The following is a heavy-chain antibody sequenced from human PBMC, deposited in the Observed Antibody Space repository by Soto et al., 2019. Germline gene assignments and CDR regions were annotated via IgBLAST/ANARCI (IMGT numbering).Heavy chain of an antibody. CDR3: APRITVFGLLIPPFDP. V-gene: IGHV4-30-2*02. Sequence: PSETLSLTCAVSGGSISSGGYSWSWIRQPPGKGLEWIGYIYHSGSTYYNPSLKSRVTISVDRSKNQFSLKLSSVTAADTSIYYSAPRITVFGLLIPPFDPWGQGTQVTVSS. D-gene: IGHD3-3*01. CDR2: IYHSGST. CDR1: GGSISSGGYS. J-gene: IGHJ5*02.